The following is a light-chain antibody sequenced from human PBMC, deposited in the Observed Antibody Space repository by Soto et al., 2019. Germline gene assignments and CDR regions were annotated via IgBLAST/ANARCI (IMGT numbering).Light chain of an antibody. CDR1: QDIRND. Sequence: AIQMTQSPSSLSASVGDRVTITCRASQDIRNDLGWYQQKPGRAPKVLIYVATTLQSGVPSRFSGSGSGTDFTLTISSLQPEDFATYYCQQSYSTPRTFGQGTKLEIK. CDR2: VAT. J-gene: IGKJ2*01. V-gene: IGKV1-6*01. CDR3: QQSYSTPRT.